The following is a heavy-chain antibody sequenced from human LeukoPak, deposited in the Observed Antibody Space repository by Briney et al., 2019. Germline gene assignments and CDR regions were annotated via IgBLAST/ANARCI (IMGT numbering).Heavy chain of an antibody. D-gene: IGHD6-6*01. J-gene: IGHJ4*02. Sequence: PGGSLRLSCAASGFTFSTYEMHWVRQAPGKGLEWVSYMRTTGDIVYYADSVKGRFTISRDNAKNSLYLQMDSLRAEDTAVYYCARDDGGRHTSSLDYWGQGTLVAVCS. V-gene: IGHV3-48*03. CDR2: MRTTGDIV. CDR1: GFTFSTYE. CDR3: ARDDGGRHTSSLDY.